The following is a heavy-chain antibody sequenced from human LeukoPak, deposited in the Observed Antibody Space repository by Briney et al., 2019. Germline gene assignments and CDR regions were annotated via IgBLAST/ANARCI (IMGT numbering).Heavy chain of an antibody. D-gene: IGHD2-2*01. V-gene: IGHV4-4*02. CDR3: ARSPTKRVPEDY. Sequence: PSGTLSLTCAASSGSIFSSDWRSWVRQPPGKGLEWIGKIFHNGSTSYSPSLKSRVTISVDKSKNKFSLRLTTVTAADTAVYYCARSPTKRVPEDYWGQGTLVTVSA. J-gene: IGHJ4*02. CDR1: SGSIFSSDW. CDR2: IFHNGST.